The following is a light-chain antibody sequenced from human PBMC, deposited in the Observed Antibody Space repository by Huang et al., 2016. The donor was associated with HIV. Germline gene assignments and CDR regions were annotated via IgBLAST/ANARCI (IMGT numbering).Light chain of an antibody. CDR2: GAS. J-gene: IGKJ2*01. CDR3: QQYDNWPPYT. CDR1: QSVSRK. Sequence: EIVLTQSPATLSVSPGERATLACRASQSVSRKLAWYQHKPGQAPRLLIHGASTRATGVPARFSGSGSGTEFTLTISSLQSEDFAVYYCQQYDNWPPYTFGQGTKLEIK. V-gene: IGKV3-15*01.